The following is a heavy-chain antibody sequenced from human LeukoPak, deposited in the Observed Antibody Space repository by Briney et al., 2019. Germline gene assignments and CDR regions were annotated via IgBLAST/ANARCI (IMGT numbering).Heavy chain of an antibody. J-gene: IGHJ3*02. CDR3: ANTPLPGDGYNYGGPDAFDI. CDR2: ISGSGGST. D-gene: IGHD5-24*01. CDR1: GFTFSNYA. V-gene: IGHV3-23*01. Sequence: PGGSLRLSCAASGFTFSNYAMSWVRQTPGKGLEWVSAISGSGGSTYYADSVKGRFTISRDNSKNTLYLQMNSLRAEDTTVYYCANTPLPGDGYNYGGPDAFDIWGQGTMVTVSS.